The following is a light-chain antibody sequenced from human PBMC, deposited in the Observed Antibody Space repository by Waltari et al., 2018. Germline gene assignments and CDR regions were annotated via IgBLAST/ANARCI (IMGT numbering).Light chain of an antibody. CDR1: NIGSKS. V-gene: IGLV3-9*01. J-gene: IGLJ1*01. Sequence: SYELTDSISVSVALGQPAKIACGGDNIGSKSVHWYQQKPGQPPIPVSYRDIRRPSGNPERFSGSNSGNTATLTISRAQVVDEADYFCQVWASGTYIFAGGTKLTVL. CDR2: RDI. CDR3: QVWASGTYI.